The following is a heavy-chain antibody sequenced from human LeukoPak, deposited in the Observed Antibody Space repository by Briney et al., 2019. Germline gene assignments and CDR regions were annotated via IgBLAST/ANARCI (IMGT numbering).Heavy chain of an antibody. V-gene: IGHV4-39*01. CDR3: ARQVKEYFGWLPRGHFDV. J-gene: IGHJ4*02. CDR2: VYFSGVT. D-gene: IGHD3-9*01. Sequence: SETLSLICSVSGDSGDAMATSFYYWAWIRQPPGKGLEWIGSVYFSGVTYYSESLKNRVTISTAGNQFSLKLTAVMAADTAKYFCARQVKEYFGWLPRGHFDVWGQGVLVSVSS. CDR1: GDSGDAMATSFYY.